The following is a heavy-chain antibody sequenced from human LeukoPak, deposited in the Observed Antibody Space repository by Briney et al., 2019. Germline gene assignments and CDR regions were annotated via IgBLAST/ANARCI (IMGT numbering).Heavy chain of an antibody. D-gene: IGHD2-2*03. CDR2: IYYSGST. J-gene: IGHJ4*02. V-gene: IGHV4-39*01. CDR3: ARLDIVVVPAAMPEDY. CDR1: GGSISSSSYY. Sequence: PSETLSLTCTVSGGSISSSSYYWGWIRQPPGKGLEWIGSIYYSGSTYYNPSLKSRATISVDTSKNQLSLKLSSVTAADTAVYYCARLDIVVVPAAMPEDYWGQGTLVTVSS.